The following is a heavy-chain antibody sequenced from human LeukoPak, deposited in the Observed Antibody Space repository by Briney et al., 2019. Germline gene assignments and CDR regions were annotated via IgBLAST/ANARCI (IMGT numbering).Heavy chain of an antibody. CDR1: GGTFSSYA. J-gene: IGHJ6*02. CDR2: IIPIFVTA. CDR3: ARVRTMIVASPQYYGMDV. V-gene: IGHV1-69*13. Sequence: SVKVSCKASGGTFSSYAISWVRQAPGQGLEWMGGIIPIFVTANYAQKWQGRVTITADESTSTAYMELISLKSEETAVYYCARVRTMIVASPQYYGMDVWGQGAKVTVSS. D-gene: IGHD3-22*01.